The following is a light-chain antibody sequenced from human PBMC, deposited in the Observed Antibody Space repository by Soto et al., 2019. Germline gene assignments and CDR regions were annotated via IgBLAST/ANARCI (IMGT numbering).Light chain of an antibody. Sequence: DIQMTQSPSSVSASVGDRVTITCRASQGVSSWLAWYQQRPGKAPKLLIYKASTLESGVPSRFSGSGSGTDFTLTISSLQPDDFATYYCQQYNDYWTFGQGTKVEIK. J-gene: IGKJ1*01. CDR2: KAS. CDR3: QQYNDYWT. CDR1: QGVSSW. V-gene: IGKV1-5*03.